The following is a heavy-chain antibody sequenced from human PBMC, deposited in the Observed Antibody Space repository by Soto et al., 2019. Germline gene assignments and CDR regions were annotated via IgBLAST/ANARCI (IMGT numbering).Heavy chain of an antibody. Sequence: QVQLQESGPGLVKPSQTLSLTCTVSGASISSGDYYWSWIRQYPGKGLEWVGYIHNSGNTYYNPALKCRVFISMDTSRNQSALQLYSVIAADTAVYYCASTTTLVTRPSDIGLWGRGSLVTISS. CDR2: IHNSGNT. CDR1: GASISSGDYY. D-gene: IGHD6-13*01. V-gene: IGHV4-31*03. CDR3: ASTTTLVTRPSDIGL. J-gene: IGHJ2*01.